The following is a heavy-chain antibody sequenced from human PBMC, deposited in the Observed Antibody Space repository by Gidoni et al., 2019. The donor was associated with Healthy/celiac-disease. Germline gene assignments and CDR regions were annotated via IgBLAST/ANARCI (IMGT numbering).Heavy chain of an antibody. CDR3: ARVEVTGTTLGY. V-gene: IGHV1-69*04. J-gene: IGHJ4*02. CDR2: IIPILGIA. CDR1: GGTFSSYA. D-gene: IGHD1-20*01. Sequence: QVQLVQSGAEVKKPGSSVKVSCKASGGTFSSYAISWVRQAPGQGLEWMGRIIPILGIANYAQKFQGRVTITADKSTSTAYMELISLRSEDTAVYYCARVEVTGTTLGYWGQGTLVTVSS.